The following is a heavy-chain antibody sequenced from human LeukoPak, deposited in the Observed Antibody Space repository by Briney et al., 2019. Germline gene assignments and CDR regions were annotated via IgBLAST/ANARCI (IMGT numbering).Heavy chain of an antibody. Sequence: ASVKVSCKASGYTFTSYGISWVRQAPGQGLEWMGWISTYNGDTDYAQKLQGRVTMTTDTSTSTAYMEMRSLRSDDTAVYYCARVRSGSYYRYFDYWGQGTLVTVPS. CDR2: ISTYNGDT. D-gene: IGHD1-26*01. J-gene: IGHJ4*02. CDR1: GYTFTSYG. V-gene: IGHV1-18*01. CDR3: ARVRSGSYYRYFDY.